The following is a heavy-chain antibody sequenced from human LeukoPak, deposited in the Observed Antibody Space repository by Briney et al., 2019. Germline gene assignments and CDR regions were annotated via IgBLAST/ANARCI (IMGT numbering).Heavy chain of an antibody. J-gene: IGHJ6*03. CDR3: ARGLGDGYNSDYYYYMDV. CDR1: GYTFTSYG. CDR2: ISAYNGNT. V-gene: IGHV1-18*01. D-gene: IGHD5-24*01. Sequence: ASVKVSCTASGYTFTSYGISWVRQAPGQGLEWMGWISAYNGNTNYAQKLQGRVTMTTDTSTSTAYMELRSLRSDDTAVYYCARGLGDGYNSDYYYYMDVWGKGTTVTISS.